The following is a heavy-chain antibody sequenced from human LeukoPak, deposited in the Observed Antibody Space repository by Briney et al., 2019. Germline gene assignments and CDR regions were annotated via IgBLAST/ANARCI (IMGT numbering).Heavy chain of an antibody. Sequence: GGSLRLSCAASGFTFSSYAMSWVRQAPGRGLEWVSAISGSGYSTYYADSVKGRFTISRDNSKNTLYLQMNSLRAEDTAVYYCAKEGCSGGSCYSGDYFDYWGQGTLVTVSS. CDR3: AKEGCSGGSCYSGDYFDY. V-gene: IGHV3-23*01. D-gene: IGHD2-15*01. J-gene: IGHJ4*02. CDR2: ISGSGYST. CDR1: GFTFSSYA.